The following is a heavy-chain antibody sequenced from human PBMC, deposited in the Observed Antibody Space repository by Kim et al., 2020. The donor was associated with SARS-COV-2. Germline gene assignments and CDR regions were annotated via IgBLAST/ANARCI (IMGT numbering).Heavy chain of an antibody. Sequence: GGSLRLSCAASGYTFGDYAMHWVRQAPGKGLEWVSSISWNSGTKDYADSVKGRFTISRDNSKYSLYLQMNSLRTEDTALYYCAKSNSHWFFDLWGQGTLVTVSS. V-gene: IGHV3-9*01. CDR3: AKSNSHWFFDL. J-gene: IGHJ4*02. D-gene: IGHD3-9*01. CDR1: GYTFGDYA. CDR2: ISWNSGTK.